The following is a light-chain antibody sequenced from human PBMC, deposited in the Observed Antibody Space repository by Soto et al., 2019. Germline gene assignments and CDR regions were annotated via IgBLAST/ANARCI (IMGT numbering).Light chain of an antibody. CDR1: QSVSSSY. CDR3: QQYSSSPLT. CDR2: SAS. V-gene: IGKV3-20*01. Sequence: EIVLTQSPGTLSVSPGERATLSCRTSQSVSSSYLAWYQQKPGQAPMLLIHSASSSSTGIPDRFSGSGSGTDFTLTISGLEPEDVAVDDGQQYSSSPLTFGGGTKVVIK. J-gene: IGKJ4*01.